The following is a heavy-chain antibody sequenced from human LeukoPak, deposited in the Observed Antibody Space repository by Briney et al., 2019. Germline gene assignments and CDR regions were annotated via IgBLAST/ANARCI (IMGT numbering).Heavy chain of an antibody. CDR2: ISCSGGRT. V-gene: IGHV3-23*01. J-gene: IGHJ4*02. Sequence: PGGSLRLSCAASGFTFSSYAMSWVRQAPGRGLEWVSAISCSGGRTYYADSVKGRFTISRDNSKNTLYLQMNSLRAEDTAVYYCAKEHQEYCSGGSCYSDYWGQGTLVSVFS. D-gene: IGHD2-15*01. CDR1: GFTFSSYA. CDR3: AKEHQEYCSGGSCYSDY.